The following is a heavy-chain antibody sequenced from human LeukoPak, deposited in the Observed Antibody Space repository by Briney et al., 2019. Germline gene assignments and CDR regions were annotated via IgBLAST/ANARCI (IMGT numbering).Heavy chain of an antibody. CDR2: IWYGGSNK. V-gene: IGHV3-33*06. CDR1: GFTFSSYW. Sequence: PGGSLRLSCAASGFTFSSYWMSWVRQAPGKGLEWVAVIWYGGSNKYYADSVKGRFTISRDNSKNTLYLQMNSLRAEDTAVYYCAKDRDGDSDYWGQGTLVTVSS. D-gene: IGHD4-17*01. J-gene: IGHJ4*02. CDR3: AKDRDGDSDY.